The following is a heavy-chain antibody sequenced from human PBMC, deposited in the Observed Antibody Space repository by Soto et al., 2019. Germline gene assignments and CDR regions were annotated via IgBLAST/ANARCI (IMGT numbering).Heavy chain of an antibody. CDR1: GGSFSGYY. CDR2: INHSGST. D-gene: IGHD6-6*01. J-gene: IGHJ6*03. V-gene: IGHV4-34*01. Sequence: SETLSLTCAVYGGSFSGYYWSWIRQPPGKGLEWIGEINHSGSTNYNPSLKSRVTISVDTSKNQFSLKLSSVTAADTAVYYCARGREYNHYYYYYYMDVWGKGTKVTVSS. CDR3: ARGREYNHYYYYYYMDV.